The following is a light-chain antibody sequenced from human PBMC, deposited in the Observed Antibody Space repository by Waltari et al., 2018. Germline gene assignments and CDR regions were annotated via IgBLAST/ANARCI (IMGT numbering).Light chain of an antibody. Sequence: ETQMTQSPSSVSASVGDTATFACRASQDVQTWVSWFRQRPGEPPSLVIPSASSLPLGVPSRFSGSGSGTDFSLTISSLQPEDFATYYCQQTKGFPYTFGQGTRLEI. CDR3: QQTKGFPYT. CDR1: QDVQTW. J-gene: IGKJ2*01. CDR2: SAS. V-gene: IGKV1-12*01.